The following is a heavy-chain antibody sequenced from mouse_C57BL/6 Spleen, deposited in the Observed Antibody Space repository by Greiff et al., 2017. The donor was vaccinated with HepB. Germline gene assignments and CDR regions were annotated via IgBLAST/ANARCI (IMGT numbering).Heavy chain of an antibody. CDR1: GYTFTGYW. J-gene: IGHJ2*01. V-gene: IGHV1-9*01. CDR3: ARRVGPAYYSNYFDY. Sequence: QVQLKQSGAELMKPGASVKLSCKATGYTFTGYWIEWVKQRPGHGLEWIGEILPGSGSTNYNEKFKGKATFTADTSSNTAYMQLSSLTTEDSAIYYCARRVGPAYYSNYFDYWGQGTTLTVSS. CDR2: ILPGSGST. D-gene: IGHD2-5*01.